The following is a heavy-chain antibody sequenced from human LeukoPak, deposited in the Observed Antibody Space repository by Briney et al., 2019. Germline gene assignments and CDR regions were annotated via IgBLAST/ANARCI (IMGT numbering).Heavy chain of an antibody. CDR1: GFTFSSYW. CDR3: ARVRPGYYTYFDY. J-gene: IGHJ4*02. D-gene: IGHD3/OR15-3a*01. CDR2: IYSGGDT. Sequence: GGSLRLSCAASGFTFSSYWMSWVRQAPGKGLEWVSVIYSGGDTYYADSVKGRFTISRDNSKNTLYLQMNSLRAEDTAIYYCARVRPGYYTYFDYWGQGTLVTVSS. V-gene: IGHV3-53*01.